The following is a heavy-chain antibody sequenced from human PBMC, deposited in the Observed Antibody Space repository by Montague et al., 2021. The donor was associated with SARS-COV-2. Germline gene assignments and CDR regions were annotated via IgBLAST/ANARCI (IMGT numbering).Heavy chain of an antibody. V-gene: IGHV2-5*01. CDR2: IYWNDDK. CDR1: GFSLTTSGMG. D-gene: IGHD2-15*01. CDR3: SHRRGGFCSDGICYWGRSVGY. Sequence: PALVKPTQTLTLTCTFSGFSLTTSGMGVDWIRQPPGKALEWLGLIYWNDDKFYNPSLKSRLAITKDTSKNQVVLSMTNVDPVDTATYFCSHRRGGFCSDGICYWGRSVGYWGLGTLVTVSS. J-gene: IGHJ4*02.